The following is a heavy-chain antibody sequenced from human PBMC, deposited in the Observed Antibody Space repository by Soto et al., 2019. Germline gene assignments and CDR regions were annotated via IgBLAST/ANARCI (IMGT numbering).Heavy chain of an antibody. Sequence: GGSLRLSCIGSGFSFSSYNMNWVRQAPGKGLEWVSSIKVGSSRIYQPDSMKGRFTISRDDARNSVYLQINSLRAEDTALYFCVRSPKIGVRGAFWGRGTQVTVSS. CDR2: IKVGSSRI. V-gene: IGHV3-21*01. CDR1: GFSFSSYN. J-gene: IGHJ1*01. D-gene: IGHD3-16*01. CDR3: VRSPKIGVRGAF.